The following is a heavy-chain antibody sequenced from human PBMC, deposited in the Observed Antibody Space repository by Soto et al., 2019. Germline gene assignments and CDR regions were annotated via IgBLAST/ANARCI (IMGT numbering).Heavy chain of an antibody. V-gene: IGHV2-5*02. CDR1: GFSLSTSGVG. CDR3: ARVVVVKAFDI. J-gene: IGHJ3*02. Sequence: SGPTLVNHTQTLTLTCTFSGFSLSTSGVGVGWIRQPPGKALEWLALIYWDDDKRYSPSLKSRLTITKDTSKNQVVLTMTNMEPVDTATYYCARVVVVKAFDIWGQGTMVTVSS. CDR2: IYWDDDK. D-gene: IGHD3-22*01.